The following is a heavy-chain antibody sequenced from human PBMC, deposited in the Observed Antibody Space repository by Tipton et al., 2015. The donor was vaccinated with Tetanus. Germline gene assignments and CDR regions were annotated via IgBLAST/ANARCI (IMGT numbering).Heavy chain of an antibody. CDR2: ISNSGST. J-gene: IGHJ3*02. D-gene: IGHD4-11*01. CDR3: ARNVYTVTNDAFDI. CDR1: GGSISSDGAY. Sequence: TLSLTCTVSGGSISSDGAYWSWIRQHPGEGLEWIGYISNSGSTYYNPSLKSRVSISIDTSQNQFSLRLTSVTAADTAVYFCARNVYTVTNDAFDIWGHGTLVNVSS. V-gene: IGHV4-30-4*08.